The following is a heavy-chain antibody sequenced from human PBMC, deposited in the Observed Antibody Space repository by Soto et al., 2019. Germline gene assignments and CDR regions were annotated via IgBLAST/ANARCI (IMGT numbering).Heavy chain of an antibody. CDR1: GGSISSSNW. D-gene: IGHD3-22*01. V-gene: IGHV4-4*02. Sequence: SEILSLTCAVSGGSISSSNWWSWVRQPPGKGLEWIGDIYHSGSTNYNPSLKSRVTISVDKSKNQFSLKLSSVTAADTAVYYCARLYYYDSSGYTPYYFDYWGQGTLVTVSS. CDR2: IYHSGST. CDR3: ARLYYYDSSGYTPYYFDY. J-gene: IGHJ4*02.